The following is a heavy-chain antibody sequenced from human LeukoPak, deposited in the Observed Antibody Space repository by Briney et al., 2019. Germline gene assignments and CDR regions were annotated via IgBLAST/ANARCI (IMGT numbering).Heavy chain of an antibody. Sequence: GGSLRLSCAASGFTFSSYWMHWVRQAPGKGLVWVSRINTDGSSTSYADSVKGRFTISRDNSKNTLYLQMSSLRSDDTAVYYCLACYRSIPCYWGQGTLVTVSS. D-gene: IGHD2-2*01. V-gene: IGHV3-74*01. CDR2: INTDGSST. CDR1: GFTFSSYW. CDR3: LACYRSIPCY. J-gene: IGHJ4*02.